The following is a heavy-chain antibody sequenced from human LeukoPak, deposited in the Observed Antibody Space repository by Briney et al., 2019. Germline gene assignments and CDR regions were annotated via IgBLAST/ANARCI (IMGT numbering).Heavy chain of an antibody. CDR2: LYSGGTA. V-gene: IGHV3-53*01. J-gene: IGHJ4*02. D-gene: IGHD3-3*01. CDR3: ARGGVWQAFWSGNSDY. CDR1: GFTVNSKY. Sequence: PGESLRLSCTAFGFTVNSKYMSWVRQAPGKGLEWVSVLYSGGTAFYPDSVRGRFTISRDNSKNTLYLQMNSLRPEDTAVYYCARGGVWQAFWSGNSDYWGQGTLVTVSS.